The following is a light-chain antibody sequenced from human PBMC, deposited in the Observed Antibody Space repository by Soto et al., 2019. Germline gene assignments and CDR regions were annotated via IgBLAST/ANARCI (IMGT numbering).Light chain of an antibody. J-gene: IGKJ1*01. V-gene: IGKV3-15*01. Sequence: EIVLTRSPATLSVSPGERATLSCRASHSVSSNLAWYQQRPGQAPRLLISGASTRATGIPARFSGSGSGTEFTLTISSLQSADFGVYYCQQYHNWPQTFGQGTKVEIK. CDR2: GAS. CDR3: QQYHNWPQT. CDR1: HSVSSN.